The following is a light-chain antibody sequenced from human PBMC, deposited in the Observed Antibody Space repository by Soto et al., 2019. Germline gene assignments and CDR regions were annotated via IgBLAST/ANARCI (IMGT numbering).Light chain of an antibody. Sequence: DIQMTQSPSSLSASVGDRVTITCRASQSVSSYLNWYQQKPGKAPKVLIYAAYSLHSGVPARFSGSGSGTDFTLTISSLQPEDFATYYCQQSYSTRWTFGQGTKVEIK. CDR3: QQSYSTRWT. CDR2: AAY. CDR1: QSVSSY. V-gene: IGKV1-39*01. J-gene: IGKJ1*01.